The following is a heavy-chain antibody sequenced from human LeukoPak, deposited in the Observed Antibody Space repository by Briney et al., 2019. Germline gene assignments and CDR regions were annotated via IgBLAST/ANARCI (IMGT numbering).Heavy chain of an antibody. CDR1: EFTFSDYY. D-gene: IGHD3-16*02. CDR3: VRDYRACFDY. CDR2: ISSSGSTI. V-gene: IGHV3-11*01. Sequence: PGGSLRLSCAASEFTFSDYYMSWIRQAPGKGLEWVSYISSSGSTIYYADSVKGRFTTSRDNAKNSLYLQMNSLRAEDTAVYYCVRDYRACFDYWGQGTLVTVSS. J-gene: IGHJ4*02.